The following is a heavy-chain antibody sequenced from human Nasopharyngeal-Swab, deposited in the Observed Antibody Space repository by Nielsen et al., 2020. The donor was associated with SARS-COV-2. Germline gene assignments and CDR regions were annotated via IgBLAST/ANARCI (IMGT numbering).Heavy chain of an antibody. CDR3: ARAQLDFWSGYYQYHLDY. D-gene: IGHD3-3*01. CDR2: IYYSGST. CDR1: GGSISSYY. V-gene: IGHV4-59*13. Sequence: SETLSLTCTVSGGSISSYYWNWIRQPPGKGLEWIGYIYYSGSTNYNPSLKSRVTISVDTSKNQFSLKLSPVTAADTAVYYCARAQLDFWSGYYQYHLDYWGQGTLVTVSS. J-gene: IGHJ4*02.